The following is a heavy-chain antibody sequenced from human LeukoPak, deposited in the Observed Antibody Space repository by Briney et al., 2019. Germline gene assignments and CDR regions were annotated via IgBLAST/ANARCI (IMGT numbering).Heavy chain of an antibody. J-gene: IGHJ4*02. D-gene: IGHD1-7*01. CDR3: ARGRTGTTRGTYYFDY. V-gene: IGHV4-61*02. Sequence: SQTLSLTCTVSGGSISSGSYYWSWIRQPAGKGLEWIGRIYTSGSTNYNPSLKSRVTISVDTSKNQLSLKLSSVTAADTAVYYCARGRTGTTRGTYYFDYWGQGTLVTVSS. CDR2: IYTSGST. CDR1: GGSISSGSYY.